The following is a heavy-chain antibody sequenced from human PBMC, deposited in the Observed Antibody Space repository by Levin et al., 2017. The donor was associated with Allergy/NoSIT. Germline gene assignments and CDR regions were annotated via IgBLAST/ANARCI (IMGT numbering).Heavy chain of an antibody. D-gene: IGHD3-16*01. CDR3: AKSGLAYYDYIWGRKELQH. CDR2: ISYDGSNK. V-gene: IGHV3-30*18. CDR1: GFTFSSYG. Sequence: GGSLRLSCAASGFTFSSYGMHWVRQAPGKGLEWVAVISYDGSNKYYADSVKGRFTISRDNSKNTLYLQMNSLRAEDTAVYYCAKSGLAYYDYIWGRKELQHWGQGTLVTVSS. J-gene: IGHJ1*01.